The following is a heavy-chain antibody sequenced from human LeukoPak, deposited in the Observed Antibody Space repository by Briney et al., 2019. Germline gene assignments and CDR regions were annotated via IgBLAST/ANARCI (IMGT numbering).Heavy chain of an antibody. Sequence: ASVKVSCKASGYTFTSYYMHWVRQPPGQGLEWMGIINPSGGSTSYAQKFQGRVTMTRDMSTSTVYMELSRLRSDDTAVYYWASLDSGSYFGRGAFDIWGQGTMVTVSS. D-gene: IGHD1-26*01. CDR1: GYTFTSYY. CDR2: INPSGGST. V-gene: IGHV1-46*01. CDR3: ASLDSGSYFGRGAFDI. J-gene: IGHJ3*02.